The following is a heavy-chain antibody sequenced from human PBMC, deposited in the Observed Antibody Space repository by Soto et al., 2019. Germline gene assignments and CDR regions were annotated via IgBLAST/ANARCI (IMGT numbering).Heavy chain of an antibody. CDR2: INAGNGNT. V-gene: IGHV1-3*01. J-gene: IGHJ5*02. D-gene: IGHD6-6*01. CDR1: GYTFTSYA. CDR3: ARERAAYSSSSYNWFDP. Sequence: ASVKVSCKASGYTFTSYAMHWVRQAPGQRPEWMGWINAGNGNTKYSQKFQGRVTITRDTSASTAYMELSSLRSEDTAVYYCARERAAYSSSSYNWFDPWGQGTLVTVSS.